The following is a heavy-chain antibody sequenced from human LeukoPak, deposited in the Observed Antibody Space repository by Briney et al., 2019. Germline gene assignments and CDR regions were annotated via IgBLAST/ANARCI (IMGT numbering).Heavy chain of an antibody. CDR3: VLRLGESPNDAFDI. CDR1: GGTFSSYA. Sequence: SVKVSCKASGGTFSSYAISWVRQAPGQGLEWMGVIIPIFGTANYAQKFQGRVTITADESTSTAYMELSSLRSEDTAVYYCVLRLGESPNDAFDIWGQGTMVTVSS. V-gene: IGHV1-69*13. D-gene: IGHD3-16*01. CDR2: IIPIFGTA. J-gene: IGHJ3*02.